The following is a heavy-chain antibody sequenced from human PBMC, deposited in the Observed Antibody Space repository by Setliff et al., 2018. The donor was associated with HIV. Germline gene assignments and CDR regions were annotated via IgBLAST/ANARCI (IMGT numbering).Heavy chain of an antibody. D-gene: IGHD3-9*01. CDR3: TRVAWLNYDILTGPNYYFDY. V-gene: IGHV3-73*01. J-gene: IGHJ4*02. CDR2: ILDKANNYAT. CDR1: GGSISSHY. Sequence: ETLSLTCTVSGGSISSHYWSWVRLPPGKGLEWVGRILDKANNYATAYAASLEGRFTISRDDSKNTAYLQMSSLKTEDTAVYYCTRVAWLNYDILTGPNYYFDYWGQGTLVTVSS.